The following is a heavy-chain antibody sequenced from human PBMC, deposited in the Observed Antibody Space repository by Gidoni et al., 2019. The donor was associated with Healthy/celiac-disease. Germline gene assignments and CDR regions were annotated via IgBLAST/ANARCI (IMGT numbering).Heavy chain of an antibody. J-gene: IGHJ3*02. CDR2: ISGSGGST. D-gene: IGHD4-17*01. CDR1: GFTLSRSA. CDR3: AKPEFQRLTKDAFDI. V-gene: IGHV3-23*01. Sequence: EVQLLESGGGLVQPGGSLRLSCAASGFTLSRSAMSWVRQAPGKGLEWVSAISGSGGSTYYADSVKGRFTISRDNSKNTLYLQMNSLRAEDTAVYYCAKPEFQRLTKDAFDIWGQGTMVTVSS.